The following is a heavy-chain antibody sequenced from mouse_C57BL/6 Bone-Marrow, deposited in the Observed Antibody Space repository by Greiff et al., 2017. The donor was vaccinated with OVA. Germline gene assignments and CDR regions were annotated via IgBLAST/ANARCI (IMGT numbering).Heavy chain of an antibody. CDR1: GYTFTSYW. CDR3: AGYGFAY. Sequence: VQLQQPGAELVRPGTSVKLSCKASGYTFTSYWMHWVKQRPGQGLEWIGVIDPSDSYTNYNQKFKGKATLTVDTSYSTAYMQLSSLTSEDSAVYYCAGYGFAYWGQGTLVTVSA. D-gene: IGHD2-2*01. CDR2: IDPSDSYT. J-gene: IGHJ3*01. V-gene: IGHV1-59*01.